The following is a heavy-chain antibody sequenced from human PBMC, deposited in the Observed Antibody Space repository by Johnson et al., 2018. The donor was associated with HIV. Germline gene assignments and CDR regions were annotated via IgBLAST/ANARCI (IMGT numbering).Heavy chain of an antibody. CDR3: ARQVYCSSTSCSSAFDI. CDR1: GFTFSSYD. D-gene: IGHD2-2*01. V-gene: IGHV3-13*01. CDR2: IGTAGDT. Sequence: EMQLVESGGGLVKPGESLRLSCAASGFTFSSYDMHWVRQATGKGLEWVSAIGTAGDTYYPGSVKGRFTISRENAKNSLYLQMNSLRAGDTAVYYCARQVYCSSTSCSSAFDIWGQGTVVTVSS. J-gene: IGHJ3*02.